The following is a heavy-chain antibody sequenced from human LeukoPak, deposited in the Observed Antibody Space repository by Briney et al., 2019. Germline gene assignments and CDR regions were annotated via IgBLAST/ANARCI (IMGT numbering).Heavy chain of an antibody. CDR3: ASDSPYYGMDV. Sequence: GGSLRLSCAASGFPFSSYWMHWIRQVPGKGLLWVSRINSDGSATIYADSVRGRFTISRDNAKNTLYLQMSGLRVEDTAVYHCASDSPYYGMDVWGQGTTVTVSS. CDR2: INSDGSAT. V-gene: IGHV3-74*01. CDR1: GFPFSSYW. J-gene: IGHJ6*02.